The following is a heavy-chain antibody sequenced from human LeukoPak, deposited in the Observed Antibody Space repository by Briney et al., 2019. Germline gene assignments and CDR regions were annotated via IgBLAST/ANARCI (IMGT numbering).Heavy chain of an antibody. J-gene: IGHJ4*02. CDR2: INPNSGGT. D-gene: IGHD2-2*01. CDR1: GYTFTGYY. Sequence: ASVKVSCKASGYTFTGYYMHWVRQAPGQGPEWMGWINPNSGGTNYAQKFQGRVTMTRDTSISTAYMELSRLRSDDTAVYYCARAWCSSTSCSPFDYWGQGTLVTVSS. V-gene: IGHV1-2*02. CDR3: ARAWCSSTSCSPFDY.